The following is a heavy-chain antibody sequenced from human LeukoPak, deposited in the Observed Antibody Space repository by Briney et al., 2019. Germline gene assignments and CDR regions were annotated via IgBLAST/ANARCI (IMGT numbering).Heavy chain of an antibody. CDR1: GFTFSSYG. Sequence: PGGSLRLSCAASGFTFSSYGMHWVRQAPGKRLEWVAVISYDGSNKYYADSVKGRFTISRDNSKNTLYLQMNSLRAEDTAVYYCAKDVGYCSSTSCYGPWGQGTLVTVSS. CDR3: AKDVGYCSSTSCYGP. V-gene: IGHV3-30*18. CDR2: ISYDGSNK. D-gene: IGHD2-2*01. J-gene: IGHJ4*02.